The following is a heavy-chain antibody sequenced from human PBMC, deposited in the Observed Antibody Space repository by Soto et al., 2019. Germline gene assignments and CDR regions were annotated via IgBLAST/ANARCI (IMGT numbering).Heavy chain of an antibody. Sequence: SETLSLTCAVSGGSISSGGYSWSWIRQPPGKGLEWIGYIYHSGSTYYNPSLKSRVTISVDRSKNQFSLKLSSVTAADTAVYYCARGGYYDSSGYPFDYWGQGTLVTVSS. J-gene: IGHJ4*02. CDR1: GGSISSGGYS. D-gene: IGHD3-22*01. CDR2: IYHSGST. V-gene: IGHV4-30-2*01. CDR3: ARGGYYDSSGYPFDY.